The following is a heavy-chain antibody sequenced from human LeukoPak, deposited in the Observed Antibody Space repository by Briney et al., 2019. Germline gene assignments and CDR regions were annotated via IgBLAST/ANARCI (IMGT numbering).Heavy chain of an antibody. V-gene: IGHV3-23*01. Sequence: GGSLRLSCAASGFPFSSYAMTWVRPAPGKGLEWVSGISNSGGTTYYADSVKGRCTISRGNPKNTLYLQMTTLRAEDTAVYYCANIAHNWNSPRGWFDSWGQGTLVTVSS. J-gene: IGHJ5*01. CDR1: GFPFSSYA. CDR3: ANIAHNWNSPRGWFDS. D-gene: IGHD1-7*01. CDR2: ISNSGGTT.